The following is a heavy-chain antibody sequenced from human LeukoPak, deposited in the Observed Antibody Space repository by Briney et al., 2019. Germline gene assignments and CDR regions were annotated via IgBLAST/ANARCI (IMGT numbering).Heavy chain of an antibody. CDR3: AREATLGSFDY. CDR2: IYYSGST. D-gene: IGHD7-27*01. V-gene: IGHV4-59*01. Sequence: PSETLSLTCTVSGGSISSYYWSWIRQPPGKGLEWIGYIYYSGSTNYNPSLKSRVTISVDTSKNQFSLKLSSVTAADTAVYYCAREATLGSFDYWGQGTLVTVSS. CDR1: GGSISSYY. J-gene: IGHJ4*02.